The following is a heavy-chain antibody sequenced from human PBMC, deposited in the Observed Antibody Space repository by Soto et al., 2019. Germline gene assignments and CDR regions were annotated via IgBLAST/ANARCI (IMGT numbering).Heavy chain of an antibody. CDR2: IRGDGSEK. J-gene: IGHJ6*02. V-gene: IGHV3-7*01. Sequence: EVRLVESGGGLVQPGGSRRLSCEASGFTFSDFWMSWVGQAPGKGLEWVANIRGDGSEKRYVDSVRGRFTISRDNAKNSVYLQMNSLRGDDTALYYCGRDEVRNGVGVWGQGTTVTVSS. CDR1: GFTFSDFW. CDR3: GRDEVRNGVGV.